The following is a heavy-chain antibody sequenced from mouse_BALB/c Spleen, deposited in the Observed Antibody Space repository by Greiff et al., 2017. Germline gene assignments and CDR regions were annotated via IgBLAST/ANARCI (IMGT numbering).Heavy chain of an antibody. J-gene: IGHJ4*01. D-gene: IGHD2-10*01. CDR3: TRGAYSYAMDY. CDR2: IDPETGGT. Sequence: QVQLMESGAELVRPGASVTLSCKASGYTFTDYEMHWVKQTPVHGLEWIGAIDPETGGTAYNQKFKGKATLTADKSSSTAYMELRSLTSEDSAVYYCTRGAYSYAMDYWGQGTSVTVSS. V-gene: IGHV1-15*01. CDR1: GYTFTDYE.